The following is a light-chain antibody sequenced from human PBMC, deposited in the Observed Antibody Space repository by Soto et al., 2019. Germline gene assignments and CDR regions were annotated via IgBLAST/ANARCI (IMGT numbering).Light chain of an antibody. J-gene: IGLJ3*02. CDR2: GNS. CDR1: SSNIGAGYD. CDR3: QSYDSSLSGSVV. Sequence: QSVLTQPPSVSGAPGQRVTISCTWSSSNIGAGYDVHWYQQLPGTAPKLLIYGNSNRPSGVPDRFSGSKSGTSASLAITGLQAEDEADYYCQSYDSSLSGSVVFGGGTKLTV. V-gene: IGLV1-40*01.